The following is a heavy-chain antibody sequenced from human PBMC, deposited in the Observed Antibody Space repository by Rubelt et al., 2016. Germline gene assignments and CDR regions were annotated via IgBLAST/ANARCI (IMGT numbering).Heavy chain of an antibody. V-gene: IGHV3-74*01. CDR3: ATGLREAFDL. Sequence: EVQLVESGGGLVQPGGSLRLSCAASGFTFSSYWMHWVRQAPGEGLVLCSRLIRYASSAICADSVKARFTSHRNNAKSQSDRQMTSLRAEDTAVYYCATGLREAFDLWGQGTLVTVSS. J-gene: IGHJ4*02. CDR2: LIRYASSA. CDR1: GFTFSSYW. D-gene: IGHD4-17*01.